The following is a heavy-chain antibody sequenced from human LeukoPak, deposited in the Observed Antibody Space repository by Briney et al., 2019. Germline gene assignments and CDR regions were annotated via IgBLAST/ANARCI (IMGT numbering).Heavy chain of an antibody. J-gene: IGHJ6*02. V-gene: IGHV3-53*01. CDR3: AREMTIDSPTYGMDV. D-gene: IGHD4/OR15-4a*01. Sequence: GGSLRLSCAASGFTFSDYYMSWIRQAPGKGLEWVSVIYSGGSTYYADSVKGRFTISRDNSKNTLYLQMNSLRAEDTAVYYCAREMTIDSPTYGMDVWGQGTTVTVSS. CDR1: GFTFSDYY. CDR2: IYSGGST.